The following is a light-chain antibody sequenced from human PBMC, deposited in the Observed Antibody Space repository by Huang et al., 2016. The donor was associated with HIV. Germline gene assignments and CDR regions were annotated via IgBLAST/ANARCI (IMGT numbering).Light chain of an antibody. V-gene: IGKV3-15*01. CDR2: GAS. CDR1: QTISNN. CDR3: QQHNKWPLT. J-gene: IGKJ4*01. Sequence: EMVMTQSPATLSVSPGETATLSCRASQTISNNLAWYQHKPGQTPRLLIYGASTRATGVPARVSGSGSGTEFTLTINSLQSEDSAVYYCQQHNKWPLTFGGGTKVEIK.